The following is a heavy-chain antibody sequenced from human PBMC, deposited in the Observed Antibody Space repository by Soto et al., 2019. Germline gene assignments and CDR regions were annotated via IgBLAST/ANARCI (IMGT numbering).Heavy chain of an antibody. CDR2: IYYSGST. CDR3: ARDHRDSSRIMDV. D-gene: IGHD6-13*01. J-gene: IGHJ6*02. V-gene: IGHV4-61*01. CDR1: GGSISSSSYY. Sequence: TSETLSLTCSVSGGSISSSSYYWSWIRQPPGKGLEWIGYIYYSGSTNYNPSLKSRVTISVDTSKNQFSLKLSSVTAADTAVYYCARDHRDSSRIMDVWGQGTTVTVSS.